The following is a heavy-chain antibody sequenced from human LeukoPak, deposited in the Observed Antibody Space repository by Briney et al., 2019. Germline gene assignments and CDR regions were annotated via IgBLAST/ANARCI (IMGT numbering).Heavy chain of an antibody. CDR1: GGTFSSYA. D-gene: IGHD2-2*01. J-gene: IGHJ3*02. CDR3: ARDISVVPAANDAFDI. V-gene: IGHV1-69*13. Sequence: GASVKVSCKASGGTFSSYAISWVRQAPGQGLEWMGGIIPIFGTANYAQKFQGRVTITADESTSTAYMELSSLRSEDTAVYYCARDISVVPAANDAFDIWGQGTMVIVSS. CDR2: IIPIFGTA.